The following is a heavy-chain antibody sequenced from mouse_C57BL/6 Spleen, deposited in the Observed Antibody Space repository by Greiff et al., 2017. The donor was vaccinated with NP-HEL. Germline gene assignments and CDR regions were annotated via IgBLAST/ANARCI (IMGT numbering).Heavy chain of an antibody. Sequence: LQQSGASVKISCKASGYAFSSYWMNWVKQRPGKGLEWIGQIYPGDGDTNYNGKFKGKATLTADKSSSTAYMQLSSLTSEDSAVYFCARRGLMVTTGFAYWGQGTLVTVSA. CDR3: ARRGLMVTTGFAY. CDR1: GYAFSSYW. J-gene: IGHJ3*01. V-gene: IGHV1-80*01. CDR2: IYPGDGDT. D-gene: IGHD2-2*01.